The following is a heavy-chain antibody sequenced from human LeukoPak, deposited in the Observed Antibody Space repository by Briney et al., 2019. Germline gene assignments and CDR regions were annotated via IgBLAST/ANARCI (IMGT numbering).Heavy chain of an antibody. CDR2: IYYSGST. CDR1: GGSISSSSYY. J-gene: IGHJ6*03. D-gene: IGHD2-2*01. Sequence: VKPSETLSLTCTVSGGSISSSSYYWGWIRQPPGKGLEWIGSIYYSGSTYYNPSLKSRVTISVDTSKNQFSLKLSSVTAAGTAVYYCARVDDQVLWYQHYYYYYYMDVWGKGTTVTVSS. CDR3: ARVDDQVLWYQHYYYYYYMDV. V-gene: IGHV4-39*01.